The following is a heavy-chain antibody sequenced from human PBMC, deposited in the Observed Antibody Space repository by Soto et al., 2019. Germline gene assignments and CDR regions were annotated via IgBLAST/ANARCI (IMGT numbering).Heavy chain of an antibody. CDR3: ARVVCSSIWCVTQFDN. CDR1: GFNFSFYA. D-gene: IGHD2-2*01. CDR2: ISFDGNNI. J-gene: IGHJ4*02. Sequence: VGSLRLSCASSGFNFSFYAMHWVRQTPGKGLEWVAVISFDGNNIYYADSVRGRFIISRDSSSSMLYLQMNNLKPEDSAIYYCARVVCSSIWCVTQFDNWGQRTLVTVSS. V-gene: IGHV3-30-3*01.